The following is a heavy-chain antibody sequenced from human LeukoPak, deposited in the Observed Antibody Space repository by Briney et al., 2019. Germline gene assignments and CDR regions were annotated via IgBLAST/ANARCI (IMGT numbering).Heavy chain of an antibody. Sequence: GGSLRFSCAASGFTFSSYWMSWVRQAPGKGLEWVANIKQDGSEKYYVDSVKGRFTISRDNAKNSLYLQMNSLRAEDTAVYYCARWANYDILTGYIYYFDYWGREPWSPSPQ. D-gene: IGHD3-9*01. CDR3: ARWANYDILTGYIYYFDY. V-gene: IGHV3-7*01. CDR1: GFTFSSYW. J-gene: IGHJ4*02. CDR2: IKQDGSEK.